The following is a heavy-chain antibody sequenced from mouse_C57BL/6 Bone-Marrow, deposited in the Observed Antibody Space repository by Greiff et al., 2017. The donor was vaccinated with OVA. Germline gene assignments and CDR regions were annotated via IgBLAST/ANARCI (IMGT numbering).Heavy chain of an antibody. CDR2: IWSGGST. Sequence: VKVVESGPGLVQPSQSLSITCTVSGFSLTSYGVHWVRQSPGKGLEWLGVIWSGGSTDYNAAFISRLSISKDNSKSQVFFKMNSLQADDTAIYYCARNGYEGDYAMDYWGQGTSVTVSS. J-gene: IGHJ4*01. D-gene: IGHD2-2*01. V-gene: IGHV2-2*01. CDR3: ARNGYEGDYAMDY. CDR1: GFSLTSYG.